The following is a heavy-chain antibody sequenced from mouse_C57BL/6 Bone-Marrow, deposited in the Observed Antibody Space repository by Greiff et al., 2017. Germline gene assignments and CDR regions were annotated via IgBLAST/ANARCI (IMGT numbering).Heavy chain of an antibody. Sequence: FQLQQPVAELVKPGASVKMSCKASGYTFTSYWLTWVKQRPGQGLAWIGDIYPGSGSTNYNEKFKSKATLTVDTSSSTAYMQLSSLTSEDSAVYDCARPYYSNYWYFDVWGTGTTVTVSS. D-gene: IGHD2-5*01. V-gene: IGHV1-55*01. CDR2: IYPGSGST. J-gene: IGHJ1*03. CDR3: ARPYYSNYWYFDV. CDR1: GYTFTSYW.